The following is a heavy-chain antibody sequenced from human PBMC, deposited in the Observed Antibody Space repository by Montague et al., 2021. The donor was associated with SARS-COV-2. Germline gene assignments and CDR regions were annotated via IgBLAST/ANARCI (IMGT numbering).Heavy chain of an antibody. D-gene: IGHD3-22*01. J-gene: IGHJ5*02. Sequence: SLRLSCAASGFTFSSYDMHCVRQATGKGLEWVSAIGTAGDTYYPGSVKGRFTISRENAKNSLYLQMNSLRAGDTAVYYCARGYYDSSGYFNWFDPWGQGTLVTVSS. CDR3: ARGYYDSSGYFNWFDP. CDR1: GFTFSSYD. CDR2: IGTAGDT. V-gene: IGHV3-13*01.